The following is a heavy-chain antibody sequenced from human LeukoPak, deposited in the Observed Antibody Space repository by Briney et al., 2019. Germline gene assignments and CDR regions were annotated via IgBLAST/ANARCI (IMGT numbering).Heavy chain of an antibody. CDR1: GGSISSYY. D-gene: IGHD1-1*01. Sequence: SETLSLTCTVSGGSISSYYWSWIRQPPGKGMEWIGYIHYSGSTYYKPSLKSRVTISVDTSKNQFSLKLSSVTAADTGVYYCARVVEPTPSFDNWGQGTLVTVSS. V-gene: IGHV4-59*01. CDR3: ARVVEPTPSFDN. CDR2: IHYSGST. J-gene: IGHJ4*02.